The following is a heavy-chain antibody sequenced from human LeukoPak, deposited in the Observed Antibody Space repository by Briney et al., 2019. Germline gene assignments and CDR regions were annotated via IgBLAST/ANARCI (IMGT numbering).Heavy chain of an antibody. CDR3: ARPGGSSSWPAYYYYYMDV. D-gene: IGHD6-13*01. V-gene: IGHV1-2*02. CDR1: GYTFTGYY. J-gene: IGHJ6*03. CDR2: INPNSGGT. Sequence: ASVKVSCKASGYTFTGYYMHWVRQAPGQGLEWMGWINPNSGGTNYAQKFQGRVTMTRDTSISTAYMELSRLRSDDTAVYYCARPGGSSSWPAYYYYYMDVWGKGTTVTVSS.